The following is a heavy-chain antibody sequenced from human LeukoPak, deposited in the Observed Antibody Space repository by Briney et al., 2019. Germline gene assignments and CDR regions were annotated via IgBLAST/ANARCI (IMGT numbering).Heavy chain of an antibody. Sequence: GGSLRLSCAASGFTFSDSGMHWVRQAPGKGLEWVGRMRSKTQNYATAYAASVKGRFTISRDDSKNMAFLQMNSLKTEDTAVYYCTNYDDSSDLWGYWGQGTLVTVSS. CDR3: TNYDDSSDLWGY. V-gene: IGHV3-73*01. CDR1: GFTFSDSG. CDR2: MRSKTQNYAT. D-gene: IGHD3-22*01. J-gene: IGHJ4*02.